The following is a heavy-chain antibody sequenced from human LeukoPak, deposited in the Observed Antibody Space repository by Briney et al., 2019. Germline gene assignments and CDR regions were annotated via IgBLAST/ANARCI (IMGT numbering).Heavy chain of an antibody. V-gene: IGHV1-8*03. CDR3: ARGGFWNDYTKTYYYYYMDV. CDR1: GYTFTSYD. CDR2: MNPNSGNT. J-gene: IGHJ6*03. D-gene: IGHD3-3*01. Sequence: ASVRVSRKASGYTFTSYDINCVRQAPGQGLEGMGWMNPNSGNTGYAQKFQGRVTITRNTSISTAYMELSSLRSEDTAVYYCARGGFWNDYTKTYYYYYMDVWGKGTTVTVSS.